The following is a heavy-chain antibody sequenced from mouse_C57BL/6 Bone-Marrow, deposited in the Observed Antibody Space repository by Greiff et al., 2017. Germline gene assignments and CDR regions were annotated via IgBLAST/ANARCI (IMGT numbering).Heavy chain of an antibody. Sequence: QVQLQQSGAELARPGASVKLSCKASGYTFTSYGISWVKQRTGQGLEWIGEIYPRSGNTSYNEKFKGKATLTADKSSSTAYMELRSLTSEDSAVYFCARVGWLRAYWGQGTLVTVSA. D-gene: IGHD2-3*01. V-gene: IGHV1-81*01. J-gene: IGHJ3*01. CDR1: GYTFTSYG. CDR3: ARVGWLRAY. CDR2: IYPRSGNT.